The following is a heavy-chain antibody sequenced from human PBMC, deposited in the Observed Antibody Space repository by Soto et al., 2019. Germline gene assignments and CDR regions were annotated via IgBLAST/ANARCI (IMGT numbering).Heavy chain of an antibody. Sequence: PSETLSLTCTVSGGSVSSGSYYWSWIRQPPGKGLEWIGYIYYSGSTNYNPSLKSRVTISVDTSKNQFSLKLSSVTAADTAVYYCAREHNGDYEYYYYGMDVWGQGTTVTVPS. D-gene: IGHD4-17*01. J-gene: IGHJ6*02. CDR1: GGSVSSGSYY. CDR2: IYYSGST. V-gene: IGHV4-61*01. CDR3: AREHNGDYEYYYYGMDV.